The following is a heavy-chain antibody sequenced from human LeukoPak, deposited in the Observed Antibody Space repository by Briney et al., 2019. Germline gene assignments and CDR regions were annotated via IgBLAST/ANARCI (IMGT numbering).Heavy chain of an antibody. J-gene: IGHJ4*02. CDR2: IYSGGST. Sequence: GGSLRLSCAASGFTVSSNYMSWVRQAPGKGLEWVSVIYSGGSTYYADSVKGRFTISRDNSKNTLYLQMNSLRAEDTAVYYCARVRDSSGWYEIDYWGQGTLVTVSS. CDR1: GFTVSSNY. D-gene: IGHD6-19*01. CDR3: ARVRDSSGWYEIDY. V-gene: IGHV3-66*01.